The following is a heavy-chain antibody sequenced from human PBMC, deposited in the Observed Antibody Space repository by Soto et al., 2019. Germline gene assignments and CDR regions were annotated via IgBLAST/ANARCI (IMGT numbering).Heavy chain of an antibody. Sequence: QVQLQESGPGLVKPSETLSLICTVSGVSISSHYWSWIRQPPGKGLEWLGYLSYTGDTSYNPSLKSRVSTSIDTSKNQFSLKLTSVTAADTAVYYCARGVARSLPIDYSGQGALVTVSS. CDR2: LSYTGDT. V-gene: IGHV4-59*11. J-gene: IGHJ4*02. CDR1: GVSISSHY. CDR3: ARGVARSLPIDY.